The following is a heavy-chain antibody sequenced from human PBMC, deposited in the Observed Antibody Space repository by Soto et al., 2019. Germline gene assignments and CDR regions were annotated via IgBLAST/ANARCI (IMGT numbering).Heavy chain of an antibody. CDR3: ARDHHRYSGYDYVDY. CDR2: ISSSSSYT. D-gene: IGHD5-12*01. V-gene: IGHV3-11*05. J-gene: IGHJ4*02. CDR1: GFTFSDYY. Sequence: QVQLVESGGGLVKPGGSLRLSCAASGFTFSDYYMSWIRQAPGKGLEWVSYISSSSSYTNYADSVKGRFTTSRDNAKNSLYLQMNSLRAEDTAVYYCARDHHRYSGYDYVDYWGQGTRVTVSS.